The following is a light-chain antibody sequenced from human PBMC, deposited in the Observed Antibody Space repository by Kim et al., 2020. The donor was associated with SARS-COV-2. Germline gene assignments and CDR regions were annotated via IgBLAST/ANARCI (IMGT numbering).Light chain of an antibody. CDR3: QQYSHWPLT. Sequence: EIVMTQSPATLSVSPGERATLSCRASQSVSSNLAWYQQKPGQAPRLLIYGASTRATGITGRFSGSGSGTEFTLTISSLQSEDFAVYYCQQYSHWPLTFGGGIKVDIK. J-gene: IGKJ4*01. CDR1: QSVSSN. V-gene: IGKV3-15*01. CDR2: GAS.